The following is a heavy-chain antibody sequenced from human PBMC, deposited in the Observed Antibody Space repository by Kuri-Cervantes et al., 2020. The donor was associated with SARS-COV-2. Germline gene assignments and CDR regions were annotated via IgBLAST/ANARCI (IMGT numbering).Heavy chain of an antibody. V-gene: IGHV3-23*01. CDR3: AKAGDIVVVPAAYFDY. J-gene: IGHJ4*02. CDR1: GFTFSGYA. Sequence: LSLTCAASGFTFSGYAMSWVRQAPGKGLEWVLAISGSGGSTYYADSVKGRFTISRDNSKNTLYLQMNSLRAEDTAVYYCAKAGDIVVVPAAYFDYWGQGTLVTVSS. CDR2: ISGSGGST. D-gene: IGHD2-2*01.